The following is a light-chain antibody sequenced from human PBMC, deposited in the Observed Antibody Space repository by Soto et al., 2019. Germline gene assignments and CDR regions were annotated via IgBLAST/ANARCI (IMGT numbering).Light chain of an antibody. CDR1: QDISNY. Sequence: IQLTPSPSSLSASVGDRVTITCQASQDISNYLNWYQQKPGKAPKLLIYDASNLETGVPSRFSGSGSGTEFTLTISSLQPDDFATYYCQQYNSYWGTFGQGAKVDIK. CDR2: DAS. J-gene: IGKJ1*01. CDR3: QQYNSYWGT. V-gene: IGKV1-33*01.